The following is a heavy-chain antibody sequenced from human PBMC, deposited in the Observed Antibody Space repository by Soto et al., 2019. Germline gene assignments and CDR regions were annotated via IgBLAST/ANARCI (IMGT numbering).Heavy chain of an antibody. J-gene: IGHJ6*02. V-gene: IGHV1-69*13. CDR2: IIPIFGTA. Sequence: ASAKVSCKAAGGTFSSYAISWVRQAPGQGLEWMGGIIPIFGTANYAQKFQGRVTITADESTSTAYMELSSLRSEDTAVYYCASALELSPDYYYGMDVWGQGTTVTVSS. CDR1: GGTFSSYA. CDR3: ASALELSPDYYYGMDV. D-gene: IGHD1-7*01.